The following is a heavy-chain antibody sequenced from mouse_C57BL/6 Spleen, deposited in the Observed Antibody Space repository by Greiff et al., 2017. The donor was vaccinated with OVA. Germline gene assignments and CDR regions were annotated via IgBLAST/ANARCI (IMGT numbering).Heavy chain of an antibody. J-gene: IGHJ2*01. D-gene: IGHD1-1*01. CDR1: GFTFSDYG. CDR2: ISSGSSTI. V-gene: IGHV5-17*01. CDR3: ARQGTVYYGSSYEDY. Sequence: EVQGVESGGGLVKPGGSLKLSCAASGFTFSDYGMHWVRQAPEKGLEWVAYISSGSSTIYYADTVKGRFTISRDNAKNTLFLQMTSLRSEDTAMYYCARQGTVYYGSSYEDYWGQGTTLTVSS.